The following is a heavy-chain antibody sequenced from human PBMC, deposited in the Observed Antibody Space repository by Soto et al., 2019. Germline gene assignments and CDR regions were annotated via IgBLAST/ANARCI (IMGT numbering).Heavy chain of an antibody. Sequence: GGSLRLSCAASGFTFSSYAMHWVRQAPGKGLEWVAVISYDGSNKYYADSVKGRFTISRDNSKNTLYLQMNSLRAEDTAVYYCAREGDYVEAFDIWGQGTMVTVSS. D-gene: IGHD4-17*01. CDR1: GFTFSSYA. CDR2: ISYDGSNK. CDR3: AREGDYVEAFDI. J-gene: IGHJ3*02. V-gene: IGHV3-30*04.